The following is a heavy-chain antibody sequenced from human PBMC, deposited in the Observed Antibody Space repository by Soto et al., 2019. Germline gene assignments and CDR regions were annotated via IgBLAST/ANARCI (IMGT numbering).Heavy chain of an antibody. D-gene: IGHD6-6*01. V-gene: IGHV3-23*01. Sequence: EVQLLESGGGLVQPGGSLRLTCAASGFTFGRYGMSWVRQAPGKGLEWVSSLSGSSLTVYYADSVKGRFTISRDNSDNTLFLEMTSLRAEDTAFYCCAKDTRIAARPCGYFDHWGQGTLVTVSS. CDR3: AKDTRIAARPCGYFDH. CDR1: GFTFGRYG. J-gene: IGHJ4*02. CDR2: LSGSSLTV.